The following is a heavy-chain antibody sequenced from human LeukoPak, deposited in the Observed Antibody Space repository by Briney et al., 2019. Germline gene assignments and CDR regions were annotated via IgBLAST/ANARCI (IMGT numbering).Heavy chain of an antibody. Sequence: PSETLSLTCTVSGGSISSYYWSWIRQPPGKGLEWIGYIYYSGSTNYNPSLKSRVTISVDTSKNQFSLKLSSVTAADTAVYYCARVGGYCSGGSCYSTNWFDPWGQGTLVTVSS. CDR1: GGSISSYY. CDR2: IYYSGST. J-gene: IGHJ5*02. V-gene: IGHV4-59*01. CDR3: ARVGGYCSGGSCYSTNWFDP. D-gene: IGHD2-15*01.